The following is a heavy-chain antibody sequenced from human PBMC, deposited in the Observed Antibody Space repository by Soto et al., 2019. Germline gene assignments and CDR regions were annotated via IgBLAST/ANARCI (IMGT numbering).Heavy chain of an antibody. CDR2: IIPIFGTA. D-gene: IGHD1-26*01. CDR3: ARDLDSGTAGGY. J-gene: IGHJ4*02. Sequence: SVKVSCNAPGGTFSSYAISWVRQAPGQGLEWMGGIIPIFGTANYAQKFQGRVTITADESTSTAYMELSSLRSEDTAVYYRARDLDSGTAGGYWGQGTLVTVSS. CDR1: GGTFSSYA. V-gene: IGHV1-69*13.